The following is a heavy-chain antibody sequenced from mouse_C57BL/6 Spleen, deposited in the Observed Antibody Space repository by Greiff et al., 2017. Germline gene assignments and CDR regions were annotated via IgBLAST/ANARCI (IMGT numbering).Heavy chain of an antibody. CDR1: GFSFNTYA. Sequence: EVKLQESGGGLVQPKGSLKLSCAASGFSFNTYAMNWVRQAPGKGLEWVARIRSKSNNYATYYADSVKDRFTISRDDSESMLYLQMNNLKTEDTAMYYCVRHAPPYDYDVGYAMDYWGQGTSVTVSS. J-gene: IGHJ4*01. CDR2: IRSKSNNYAT. CDR3: VRHAPPYDYDVGYAMDY. D-gene: IGHD2-4*01. V-gene: IGHV10-1*01.